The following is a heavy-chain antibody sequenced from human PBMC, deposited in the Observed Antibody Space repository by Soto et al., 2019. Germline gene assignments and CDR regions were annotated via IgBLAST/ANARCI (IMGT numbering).Heavy chain of an antibody. CDR1: GFTFSNAW. V-gene: IGHV3-15*01. D-gene: IGHD3-10*01. CDR3: TTAFITMFRGVIVP. CDR2: IKSKTGGGTT. Sequence: EVQLVESGGGLVEPGGSLTLSCAASGFTFSNAWMSWVRQAPGKGLEWVGRIKSKTGGGTTDYVAPVKGRFTISRDDSKNTLYLQMNRLKTEDTAVYYCTTAFITMFRGVIVPWGQGTLVTGSS. J-gene: IGHJ5*02.